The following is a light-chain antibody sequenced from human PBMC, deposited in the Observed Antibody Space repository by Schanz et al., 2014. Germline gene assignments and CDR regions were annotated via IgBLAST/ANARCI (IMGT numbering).Light chain of an antibody. J-gene: IGKJ1*01. Sequence: IQMTQSPSTLSASVGDRVTITCRASQDIRNELGWYQQKPGKAPKLLIYSASSLQSGVPSRFSGTGYGTGFTLTIASLQPEDFATYYCLQDFNYPRTFGQGTKVQI. CDR3: LQDFNYPRT. CDR1: QDIRNE. V-gene: IGKV1-6*01. CDR2: SAS.